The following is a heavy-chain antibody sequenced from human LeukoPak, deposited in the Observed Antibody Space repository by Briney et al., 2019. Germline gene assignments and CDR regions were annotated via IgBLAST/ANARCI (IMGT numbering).Heavy chain of an antibody. D-gene: IGHD2-15*01. CDR1: GFTVTSSW. CDR2: IYPGDSDT. J-gene: IGHJ3*02. Sequence: GESLKISCKVSGFTVTSSWIGWVRQMPGKGLEWMGIIYPGDSDTRYRPSFQGQVTISADKSISTAYLQWSSLKASDTAMYYCARLGSCRGGSCTAFDIWGQGTVVTVSS. CDR3: ARLGSCRGGSCTAFDI. V-gene: IGHV5-51*01.